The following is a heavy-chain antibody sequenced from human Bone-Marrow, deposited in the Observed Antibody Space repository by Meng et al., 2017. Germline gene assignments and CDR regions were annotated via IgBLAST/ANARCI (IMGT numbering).Heavy chain of an antibody. CDR1: GCSISRGGYS. V-gene: IGHV4-30-2*01. D-gene: IGHD5-24*01. Sequence: QLQLQESGSGLVKPSPTLSLPFAVSGCSISRGGYSWSWIRQPPGKGLEWIGYIYHSGSTYYNPSLKSRVTISVDRSKNQFSLKLISATAADTAVYYCAREAGRDGYATPNFDHWGQGTLVTVSS. CDR2: IYHSGST. J-gene: IGHJ4*02. CDR3: AREAGRDGYATPNFDH.